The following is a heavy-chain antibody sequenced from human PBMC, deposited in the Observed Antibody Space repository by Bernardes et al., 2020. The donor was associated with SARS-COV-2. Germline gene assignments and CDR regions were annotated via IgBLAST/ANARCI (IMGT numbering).Heavy chain of an antibody. CDR3: ARDGLGYCSGGSCYEVGGVDC. CDR2: IWYDGSNK. D-gene: IGHD2-15*01. V-gene: IGHV3-33*01. CDR1: GFTFSSYG. J-gene: IGHJ4*02. Sequence: WGSLRLSCAASGFTFSSYGMHWVRQAPGKGLEWVAVIWYDGSNKYYADSVKGRFTISRDNSKNTLYLQMNSLRADDTAVYYCARDGLGYCSGGSCYEVGGVDCWSQTTLVNVSS.